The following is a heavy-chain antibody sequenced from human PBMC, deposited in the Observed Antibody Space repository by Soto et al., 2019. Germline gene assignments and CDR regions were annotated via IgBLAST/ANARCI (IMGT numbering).Heavy chain of an antibody. CDR1: GGTFSSYA. J-gene: IGHJ4*02. CDR3: ARHDSYSSGWSPPVDY. D-gene: IGHD6-19*01. Sequence: SVKVSCKASGGTFSSYAISWVRQAPGQGLEWMGGIIPIFGTANYAQKFQGRVTITADESTSTAYMELSSLRSEDTAVYYCARHDSYSSGWSPPVDYWGQGTLVTVSS. V-gene: IGHV1-69*13. CDR2: IIPIFGTA.